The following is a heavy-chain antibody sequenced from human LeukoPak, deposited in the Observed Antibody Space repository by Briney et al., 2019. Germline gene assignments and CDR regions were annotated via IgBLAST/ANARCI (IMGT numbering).Heavy chain of an antibody. Sequence: PSETLSLTRTVSGYSISSGYYWGWIRQPPGKGLEWIGSIYHSGSTYYNPSLKSRVTISVDTSKNQFSLKLSSVTAADTAVYYCARVYSSSAGFYYFDYWGQGTLVTVSS. J-gene: IGHJ4*02. CDR2: IYHSGST. V-gene: IGHV4-38-2*02. CDR3: ARVYSSSAGFYYFDY. D-gene: IGHD6-13*01. CDR1: GYSISSGYY.